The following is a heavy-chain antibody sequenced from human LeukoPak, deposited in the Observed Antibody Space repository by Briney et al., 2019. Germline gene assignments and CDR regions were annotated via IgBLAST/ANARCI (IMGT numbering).Heavy chain of an antibody. J-gene: IGHJ4*02. CDR3: AQALDLYYFDY. CDR1: GYTFTSYD. Sequence: ASVKVSCKASGYTFTSYDINWVRQATGQGLEWMGWMNPNSGNTGYAQKFQGRVTMTRNTSISTAYMELSRLRSDDTAVYYCAQALDLYYFDYWGQGTLVTVSS. V-gene: IGHV1-8*01. CDR2: MNPNSGNT.